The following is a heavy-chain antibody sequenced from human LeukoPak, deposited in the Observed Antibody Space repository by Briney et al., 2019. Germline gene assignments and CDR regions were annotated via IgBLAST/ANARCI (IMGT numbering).Heavy chain of an antibody. J-gene: IGHJ4*02. CDR3: ARVRYSSSSPADY. Sequence: SETLSLTCAVYGGSFSGYYWSWIRQPPGKGLEWIGEINHSGSTNYNPSIKSRVTISVATSKSQFSLKLSSVTAADTAVYYCARVRYSSSSPADYWGQGTLVTVSS. CDR1: GGSFSGYY. V-gene: IGHV4-34*01. D-gene: IGHD6-6*01. CDR2: INHSGST.